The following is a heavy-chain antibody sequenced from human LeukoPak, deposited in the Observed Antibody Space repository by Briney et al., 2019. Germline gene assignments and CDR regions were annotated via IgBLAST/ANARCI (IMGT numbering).Heavy chain of an antibody. J-gene: IGHJ6*03. V-gene: IGHV1-69*06. Sequence: ASVKVSCKASGGTFSSYAISWVRQAPGQGLEWMGGIIPIFGTANYAQKFQGRVTITADKSTSTAYMELSSLRSEDTAVYYCARGSGSYHYYYYMDVWGKGTTVTISS. CDR3: ARGSGSYHYYYYMDV. D-gene: IGHD1-26*01. CDR2: IIPIFGTA. CDR1: GGTFSSYA.